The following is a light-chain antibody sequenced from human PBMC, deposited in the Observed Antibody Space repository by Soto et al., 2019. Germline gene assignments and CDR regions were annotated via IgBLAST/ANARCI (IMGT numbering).Light chain of an antibody. Sequence: SVLTQPPSASGTPGQRVTISCSGSSSNIGSNTVNWYQQLPGTAPKLLIYTNDQRPSGVPDRFSGSRPGTSASLAISGLQFEDEADYHCSSWDDNLDAVVFGAGTKVTVL. CDR2: TND. J-gene: IGLJ1*01. CDR3: SSWDDNLDAVV. V-gene: IGLV1-44*01. CDR1: SSNIGSNT.